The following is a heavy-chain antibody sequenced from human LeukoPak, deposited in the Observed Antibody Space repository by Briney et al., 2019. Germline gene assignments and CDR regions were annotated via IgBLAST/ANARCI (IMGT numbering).Heavy chain of an antibody. CDR2: ITPNTGGT. V-gene: IGHV1-2*02. CDR3: ARDVAFYDFAWGSSPYPFDS. CDR1: GYTFTDHY. J-gene: IGHJ4*02. Sequence: ASVKVSCKASGYTFTDHYMHWVRQAPGQGLEWMGWITPNTGGTNYAEKFQGRVTMTRDTSTSTAYMELTSLRSDDTAVYYCARDVAFYDFAWGSSPYPFDSWGQGTLVTVS. D-gene: IGHD3-16*01.